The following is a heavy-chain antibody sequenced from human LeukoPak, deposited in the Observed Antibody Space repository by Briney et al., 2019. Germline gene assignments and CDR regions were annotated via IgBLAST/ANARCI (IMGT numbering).Heavy chain of an antibody. CDR3: ARDFKGPIRWFDP. D-gene: IGHD1-14*01. V-gene: IGHV4-61*02. CDR2: IYTSGST. Sequence: NPSETLSLTCTVSGGSISSGSYYWNWIRQPAGKGLEWIGRIYTSGSTNYNPSLKSRVTISVDTSKNQFSLKLSSVTAADTAVYYCARDFKGPIRWFDPWGQGTLVTVSS. CDR1: GGSISSGSYY. J-gene: IGHJ5*02.